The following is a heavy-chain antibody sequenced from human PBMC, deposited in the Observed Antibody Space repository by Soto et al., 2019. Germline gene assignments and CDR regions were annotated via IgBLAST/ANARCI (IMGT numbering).Heavy chain of an antibody. V-gene: IGHV4-4*07. D-gene: IGHD3-3*01. Sequence: PSETLSLTCTVSGGSISSYYWSWIRQPAGKGLEWIGRIYTSGSTNYNPSLKSRVTMSVDTSKNQFSLKLRSVTSADTAVYYCARAPGDYDFWSGSNWFDPWGQGTLVTVSS. CDR1: GGSISSYY. CDR2: IYTSGST. CDR3: ARAPGDYDFWSGSNWFDP. J-gene: IGHJ5*02.